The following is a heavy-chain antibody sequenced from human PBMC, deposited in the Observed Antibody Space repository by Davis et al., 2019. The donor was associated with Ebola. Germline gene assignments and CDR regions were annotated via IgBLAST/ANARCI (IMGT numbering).Heavy chain of an antibody. D-gene: IGHD1-7*01. V-gene: IGHV1-69*13. CDR1: GGTFSSYA. CDR3: ARGTGSTSFYHDGMDV. Sequence: SVKVSCKASGGTFSSYAINWVRQAPGQGLEWMGGIIPIFGTTNYAQKFQGRVMITADESTRTAYMELNSLKSEDTAVYYCARGTGSTSFYHDGMDVWGQGTTVTVSS. J-gene: IGHJ6*02. CDR2: IIPIFGTT.